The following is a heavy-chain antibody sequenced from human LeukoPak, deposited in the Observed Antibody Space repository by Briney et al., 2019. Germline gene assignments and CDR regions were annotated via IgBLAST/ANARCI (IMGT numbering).Heavy chain of an antibody. CDR3: AREGISYYDILTGYHYGMDV. J-gene: IGHJ6*02. CDR2: IYNSGST. Sequence: PSETLSLTCTVSGGSISSYYWSWIRQPPGKGLEWIGYIYNSGSTTYDPSLKSRVTISVDTPKNQFSLKLSSVTAADTAVYYCAREGISYYDILTGYHYGMDVWGQGTTVTVSS. D-gene: IGHD3-9*01. CDR1: GGSISSYY. V-gene: IGHV4-59*01.